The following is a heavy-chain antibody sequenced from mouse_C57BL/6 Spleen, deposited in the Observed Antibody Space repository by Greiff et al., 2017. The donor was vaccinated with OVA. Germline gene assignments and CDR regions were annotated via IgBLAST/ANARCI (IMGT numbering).Heavy chain of an antibody. Sequence: QVQLQQPGAELVKPGASVKLSCKASGYTFTSYWMQWVKQRPGQGLEWIGEIDPSDSYTNYNQKFKGKATLTVDTSSSTAYMQLSSLTSEDSAVYYCSRRRDYDEGWGQGTLVTVSA. D-gene: IGHD2-4*01. CDR3: SRRRDYDEG. J-gene: IGHJ3*01. CDR1: GYTFTSYW. V-gene: IGHV1-50*01. CDR2: IDPSDSYT.